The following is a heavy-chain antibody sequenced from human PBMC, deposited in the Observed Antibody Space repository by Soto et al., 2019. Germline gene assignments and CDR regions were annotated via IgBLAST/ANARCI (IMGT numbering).Heavy chain of an antibody. V-gene: IGHV1-18*01. Sequence: GASVKVSCKASAYRFASYGISWVRQAPGQGLEWMGWISVYNGNTTYEQNFQDRVTMTTDTSTSTAYMELRSLRSDDTAVYYCARDEGGDGYNPPAWGQGTLVTGSS. CDR3: ARDEGGDGYNPPA. D-gene: IGHD2-21*01. J-gene: IGHJ5*02. CDR2: ISVYNGNT. CDR1: AYRFASYG.